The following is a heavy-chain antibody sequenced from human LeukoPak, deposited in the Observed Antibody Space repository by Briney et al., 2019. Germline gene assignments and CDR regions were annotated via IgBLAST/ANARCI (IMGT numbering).Heavy chain of an antibody. CDR3: TRDGGTLDY. V-gene: IGHV3-49*04. D-gene: IGHD3-16*01. CDR1: GYTFGDYA. J-gene: IGHJ4*02. CDR2: IRSKAFGGAT. Sequence: AGRSLRLSCTGSGYTFGDYAMSWVRQSPGKGLEWVSLIRSKAFGGATEYAASAKGRFTISRDDSKSIAYLQMNSLKTEDTAMYYCTRDGGTLDYWGQGTLVTVSS.